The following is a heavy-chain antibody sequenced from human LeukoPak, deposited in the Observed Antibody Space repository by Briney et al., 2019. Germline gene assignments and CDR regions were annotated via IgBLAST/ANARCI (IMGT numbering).Heavy chain of an antibody. CDR2: VHNSGTT. J-gene: IGHJ4*02. Sequence: SETLSLTCTVSGASIGSDEYYWSWLRQVPGKGLEWIGYVHNSGTTFYNPSLKSRVIISVDTSKDQFSLRLDSVTAADTAVYFCARGGVIILRTIYDYFDYWGQGTLVSVST. CDR1: GASIGSDEYY. CDR3: ARGGVIILRTIYDYFDY. V-gene: IGHV4-31*03. D-gene: IGHD3-3*01.